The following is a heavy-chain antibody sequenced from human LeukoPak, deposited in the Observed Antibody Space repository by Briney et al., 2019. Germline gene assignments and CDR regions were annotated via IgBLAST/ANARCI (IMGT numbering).Heavy chain of an antibody. J-gene: IGHJ4*02. CDR3: VRDFNWAFDY. Sequence: SQTLSLTCAISGDRVSSKSFSWSWIRQSPSRGLEYLGRTRYRSTWNTFYSLSVEGRITINADTSRNEVSLRLSSVTPEDTALYYCVRDFNWAFDYWGQGTMVTVSS. CDR2: TRYRSTWNT. V-gene: IGHV6-1*01. CDR1: GDRVSSKSFS. D-gene: IGHD3-16*01.